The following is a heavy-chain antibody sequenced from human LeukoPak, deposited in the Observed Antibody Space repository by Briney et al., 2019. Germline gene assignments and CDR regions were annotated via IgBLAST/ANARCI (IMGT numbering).Heavy chain of an antibody. CDR1: GFTFSSYS. V-gene: IGHV3-21*01. D-gene: IGHD6-13*01. Sequence: GGSLRLSCAASGFTFSSYSMNWVRQAPGKGLEWVSSISSSSSYIYYADSVKGRFTISRDNAKNSLYLQMNSLRAEDTAVYYCARAESSSGSFDYWGQGTLVTLSS. CDR2: ISSSSSYI. CDR3: ARAESSSGSFDY. J-gene: IGHJ4*02.